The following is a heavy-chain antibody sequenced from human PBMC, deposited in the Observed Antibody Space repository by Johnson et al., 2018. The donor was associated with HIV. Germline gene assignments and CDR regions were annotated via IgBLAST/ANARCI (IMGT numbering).Heavy chain of an antibody. CDR1: GFTFSSYG. J-gene: IGHJ3*02. CDR2: IRYDGSNK. Sequence: VQLVESGGGVVQPGRSLRLSCAASGFTFSSYGMHLVRQAPGKGLEWVAFIRYDGSNKYYADSVKGRFTISRDNSKNTLYLQMNSLRAEDTAVCYCARDLEFGESNAFDIWGQGTMVTVSS. D-gene: IGHD3-10*01. CDR3: ARDLEFGESNAFDI. V-gene: IGHV3-33*01.